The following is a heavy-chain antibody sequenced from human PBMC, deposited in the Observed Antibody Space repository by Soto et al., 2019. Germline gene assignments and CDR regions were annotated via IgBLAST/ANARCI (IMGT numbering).Heavy chain of an antibody. CDR1: GFTFSSYG. Sequence: QVQLVESGGGVVQPGRSLRLSCAASGFTFSSYGMHWVRQAPGKGLEWVAVIWYDGSNKYYADSVKGRFTISRDNSKNTLYLQMNSLRAEDTAVYYCARQNNWNGGLDYWGQGTLVTVSS. CDR3: ARQNNWNGGLDY. D-gene: IGHD1-20*01. J-gene: IGHJ4*02. CDR2: IWYDGSNK. V-gene: IGHV3-33*01.